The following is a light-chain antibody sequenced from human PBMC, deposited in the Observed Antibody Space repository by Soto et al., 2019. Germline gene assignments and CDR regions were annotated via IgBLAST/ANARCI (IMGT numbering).Light chain of an antibody. CDR3: QQRSNSPFT. Sequence: EIVLTQSPATLSVSPGERATLPCRASQSVNKHLAWYQHKPGQAPRLLIYDTSYRATGIPARFSGSGSGTDFTLTISSLEPEDLAVYYCQQRSNSPFTFGPGTKVDIK. V-gene: IGKV3-11*01. CDR2: DTS. CDR1: QSVNKH. J-gene: IGKJ3*01.